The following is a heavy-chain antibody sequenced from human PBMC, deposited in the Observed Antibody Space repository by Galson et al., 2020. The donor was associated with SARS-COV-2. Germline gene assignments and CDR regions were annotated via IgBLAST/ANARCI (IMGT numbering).Heavy chain of an antibody. V-gene: IGHV3-30*18. D-gene: IGHD6-13*01. J-gene: IGHJ4*02. CDR2: ISNDGRNK. Sequence: GGSLRLSCAASGFTFSNYGMHWVRQAPGEGLEWVAVISNDGRNKYYGDSVKGRFTVSRDNSMKILYLQMNSLRSEDTAVYYCVKDVRQEAAAGTFWGQGILVTVSS. CDR1: GFTFSNYG. CDR3: VKDVRQEAAAGTF.